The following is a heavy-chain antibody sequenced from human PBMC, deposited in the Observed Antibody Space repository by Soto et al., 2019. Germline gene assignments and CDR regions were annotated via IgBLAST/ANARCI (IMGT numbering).Heavy chain of an antibody. Sequence: ASVKVSCKASGYTFTGYYMHWVRQAPGQGLEWMGWINPNSGGTNYAQKFQGWVTMTRDTSISTAYMELSRLRSDDTAVYYCARGVVVVPAAMYYFDYWGQGTLVTVSS. J-gene: IGHJ4*02. V-gene: IGHV1-2*04. CDR2: INPNSGGT. D-gene: IGHD2-2*01. CDR3: ARGVVVVPAAMYYFDY. CDR1: GYTFTGYY.